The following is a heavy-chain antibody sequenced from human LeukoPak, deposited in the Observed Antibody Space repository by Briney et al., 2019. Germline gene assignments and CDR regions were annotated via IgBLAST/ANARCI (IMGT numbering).Heavy chain of an antibody. CDR3: ARVSVVRGAPDYYFDY. CDR2: IYTSGST. D-gene: IGHD3-10*01. Sequence: PSETLSLTCIVSGGSIRSGSVYWNWIRQPAGKGPEWIGRIYTSGSTNYNPSLKSRVTMSVDTSKNQFSLKLSSVTAADTAVYYCARVSVVRGAPDYYFDYWGQGTLVTVSS. V-gene: IGHV4-61*02. J-gene: IGHJ4*02. CDR1: GGSIRSGSVY.